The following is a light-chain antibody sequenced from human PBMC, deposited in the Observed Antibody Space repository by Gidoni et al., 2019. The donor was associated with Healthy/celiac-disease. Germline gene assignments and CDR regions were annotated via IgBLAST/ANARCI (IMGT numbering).Light chain of an antibody. Sequence: QPALTHPPPASGPPAPSVTISCTGTSSDVGGYDYVSWYQQHPGKAPKLVIYEVNKRPSGVPDRFSASKSGNTASLTVSGLRADDEAHYYCASFAGNNIFVLGGGTRLTVL. CDR1: SSDVGGYDY. V-gene: IGLV2-8*01. CDR3: ASFAGNNIFV. J-gene: IGLJ2*01. CDR2: EVN.